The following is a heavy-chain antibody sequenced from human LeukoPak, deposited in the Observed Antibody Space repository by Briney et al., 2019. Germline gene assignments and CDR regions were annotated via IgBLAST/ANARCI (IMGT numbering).Heavy chain of an antibody. CDR3: ARELLGAPTPGAY. CDR2: VHKTGKT. Sequence: PSETLSLTCALSTVSGSSGNWWSWVRQPPGKGLEWIGEVHKTGKTNYNPSLKTRVTISIDASKNQLSLELTSVTAADAAVYYCARELLGAPTPGAYWDQGTRVTVSS. CDR1: TVSGSSGNW. V-gene: IGHV4-4*02. J-gene: IGHJ4*02. D-gene: IGHD7-27*01.